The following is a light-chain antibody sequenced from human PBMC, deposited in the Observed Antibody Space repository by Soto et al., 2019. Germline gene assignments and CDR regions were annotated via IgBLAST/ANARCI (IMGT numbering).Light chain of an antibody. V-gene: IGKV3-20*01. J-gene: IGKJ1*01. CDR1: QSVSSSY. CDR2: CAS. CDR3: QQYGSSPWT. Sequence: EIVLTQSPGTLSLSPGERATLACRTSQSVSSSYLARYQQKPGQAPRPLISCASSRATGIPDRFSGSGSETDFTLTLSRLEPEDFAEYYCQQYGSSPWTFGHGNKVEIK.